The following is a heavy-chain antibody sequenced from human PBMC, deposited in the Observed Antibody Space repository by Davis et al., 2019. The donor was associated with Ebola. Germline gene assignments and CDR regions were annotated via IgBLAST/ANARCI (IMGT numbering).Heavy chain of an antibody. J-gene: IGHJ5*02. CDR1: GFTFSSYD. D-gene: IGHD1-26*01. CDR3: ARLTGSYPGWFDP. V-gene: IGHV3-13*01. Sequence: GESLKISCAASGFTFSSYDMHWVCQATGKGLEWVSAIGTAGDTYYPGSVKGRFTISRENAKNSLYLQMNSLRAEDTAVYYCARLTGSYPGWFDPWGQGTLVTVSS. CDR2: IGTAGDT.